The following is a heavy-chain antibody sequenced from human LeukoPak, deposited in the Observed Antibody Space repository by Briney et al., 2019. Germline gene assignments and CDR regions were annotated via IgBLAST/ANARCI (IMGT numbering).Heavy chain of an antibody. V-gene: IGHV3-30*02. D-gene: IGHD2-2*02. J-gene: IGHJ5*02. CDR3: AKGGCSSTSCYSDWFDP. CDR2: IRYDGSNK. Sequence: AGGSLRLSCAASGFTFSSYGMHWVRQAPGKGLEWGAFIRYDGSNKYYADSVKGRFTISRDNSKNTLYLQMNSLRAEDTAVYYCAKGGCSSTSCYSDWFDPWGQGTLVTVSS. CDR1: GFTFSSYG.